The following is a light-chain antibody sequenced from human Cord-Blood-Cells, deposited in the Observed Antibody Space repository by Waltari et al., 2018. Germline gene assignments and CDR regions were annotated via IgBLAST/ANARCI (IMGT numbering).Light chain of an antibody. Sequence: XIVLTQSQGTLSLSPGERATHSCRASQSVSSSYLACYQQKPGQAPRLLIYGASSSATGIPDRFSGSGSGTDFTLTISRLEPEDFAVYYCQQYGSSPPWTFGQGTKVEIK. CDR1: QSVSSSY. J-gene: IGKJ1*01. CDR3: QQYGSSPPWT. V-gene: IGKV3-20*01. CDR2: GAS.